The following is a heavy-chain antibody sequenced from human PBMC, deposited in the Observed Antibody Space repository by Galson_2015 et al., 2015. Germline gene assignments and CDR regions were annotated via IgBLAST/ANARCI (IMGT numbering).Heavy chain of an antibody. D-gene: IGHD2-21*01. CDR2: FSKSGGA. V-gene: IGHV4-59*08. CDR1: GGSLSSHY. J-gene: IGHJ5*02. Sequence: ETLSLTCKVSGGSLSSHYWAWIRQPPGQGLEWIGYFSKSGGADYNPSIKSRATMSVDTSKSEFSLKLTSVTAADTAVYYCAKPHCGSGTCYPDFGFDPWGQGTLVTVSP. CDR3: AKPHCGSGTCYPDFGFDP.